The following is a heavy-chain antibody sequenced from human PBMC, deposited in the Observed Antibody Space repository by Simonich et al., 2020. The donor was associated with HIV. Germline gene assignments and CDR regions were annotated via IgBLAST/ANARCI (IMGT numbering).Heavy chain of an antibody. J-gene: IGHJ4*02. CDR2: INFSGST. V-gene: IGHV4-39*01. Sequence: QLQLQESGPGLVKPSETLSLTCTVSGFSISINSYFWGWIRQPPGRGLEWIGSINFSGSTYYNPSLKSRVTRSVESSKNQFSLKLSSVTAADTAVYYCARAGYSGYDFDYWGQGTLVTVSS. D-gene: IGHD5-12*01. CDR1: GFSISINSYF. CDR3: ARAGYSGYDFDY.